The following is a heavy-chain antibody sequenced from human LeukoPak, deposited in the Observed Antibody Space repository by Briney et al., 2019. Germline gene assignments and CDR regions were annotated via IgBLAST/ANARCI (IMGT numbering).Heavy chain of an antibody. CDR3: PRDILMVGATNYFDY. D-gene: IGHD1-26*01. Sequence: SEALSLTCSVSGGSITTYYWSWLRQSPGRGLEWIGYTHHSVSPTYNPSLKSRVTISVDTSKNQFSLKVSSVTAAETAVYYCPRDILMVGATNYFDYWGQGTLVTVSS. J-gene: IGHJ4*02. CDR1: GGSITTYY. CDR2: THHSVSP. V-gene: IGHV4-59*01.